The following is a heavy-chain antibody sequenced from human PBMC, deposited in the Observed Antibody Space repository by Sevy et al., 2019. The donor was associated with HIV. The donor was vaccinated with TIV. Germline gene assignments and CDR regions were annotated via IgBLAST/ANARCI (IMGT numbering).Heavy chain of an antibody. CDR2: ISRDDGST. D-gene: IGHD6-19*01. Sequence: GGSLRLSCAASGFTLDDYTMHWVRQVPGKGLEWVSLISRDDGSTYYADSVKGRFTISRDNSKNSLYLQMNGLRIEDTASYYCAKAQSKYIAVNVWGKGTTVTVSS. CDR1: GFTLDDYT. V-gene: IGHV3-43*01. J-gene: IGHJ6*04. CDR3: AKAQSKYIAVNV.